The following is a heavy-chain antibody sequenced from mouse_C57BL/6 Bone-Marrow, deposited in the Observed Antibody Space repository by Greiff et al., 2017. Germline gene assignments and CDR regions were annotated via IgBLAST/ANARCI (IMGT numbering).Heavy chain of an antibody. CDR1: GYNFTSYW. CDR3: ARGYFDV. CDR2: IDPSDSYT. Sequence: QVQLQQPGAELVRPGTSVKLSCKASGYNFTSYWMHWVKQRPGQGLEWIGVIDPSDSYTNYKQKFKGKATFTVDTSSSTAYMQLSSLTSEDSAVYYCARGYFDVWGTGTTVTVSS. J-gene: IGHJ1*03. V-gene: IGHV1-59*01.